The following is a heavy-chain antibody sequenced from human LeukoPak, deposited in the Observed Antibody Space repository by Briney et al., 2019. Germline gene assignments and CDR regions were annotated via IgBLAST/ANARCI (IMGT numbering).Heavy chain of an antibody. J-gene: IGHJ6*03. CDR3: ARAINHCSSTSCYSYYYYYMDV. CDR1: GFTLSSYW. CDR2: IKQDGSEK. D-gene: IGHD2-2*02. V-gene: IGHV3-7*01. Sequence: PGGSLRLSCAASGFTLSSYWMSWVRQAPGKGLEWVANIKQDGSEKYYVDSVKGRFTISRDNAKNSLYLQMNSLRAEDTAVYYCARAINHCSSTSCYSYYYYYMDVWGKGTTVTVSS.